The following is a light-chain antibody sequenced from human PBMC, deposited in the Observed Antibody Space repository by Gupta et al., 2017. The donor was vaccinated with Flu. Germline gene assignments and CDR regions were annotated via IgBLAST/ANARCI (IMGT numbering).Light chain of an antibody. V-gene: IGKV3-15*01. J-gene: IGKJ4*01. CDR3: QQYNNWPLT. CDR2: GVS. CDR1: QSVSGN. Sequence: ETVLTQSLATLSVSPGERATLSCGASQSVSGNLAWYQQKPGQTPRLLIYGVSTRATGIPARFSGSGSGTEFTLTISSLQSEDFAVYYCQQYNNWPLTFGGGTRVEI.